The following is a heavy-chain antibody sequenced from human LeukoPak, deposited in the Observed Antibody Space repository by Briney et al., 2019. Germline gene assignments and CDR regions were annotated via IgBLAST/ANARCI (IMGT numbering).Heavy chain of an antibody. V-gene: IGHV3-7*03. Sequence: QSGGSLRLSCAASGFTFRNYVIHWARQAPGKGLEWVASINHNGNVNYYVDSVKGRFTISRDNAKNSLYLQMSNLRAEDTAVYFCARGGGLDVWGQGATVTVSS. CDR2: INHNGNVN. J-gene: IGHJ6*02. D-gene: IGHD3-16*01. CDR1: GFTFRNYV. CDR3: ARGGGLDV.